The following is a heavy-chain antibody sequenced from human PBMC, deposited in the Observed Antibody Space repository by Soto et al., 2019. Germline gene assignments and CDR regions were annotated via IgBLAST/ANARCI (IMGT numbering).Heavy chain of an antibody. J-gene: IGHJ4*02. Sequence: SETLSLTCTVSGGSISSGGYYWSWIRQHPGKGLEWIGYIYYSGSTYYNPSLKSRVTISVDTSKNQFSLKLSSVTAADTAVYYCERNQISSWLIDYWGQGTLVTVSS. CDR3: ERNQISSWLIDY. CDR2: IYYSGST. CDR1: GGSISSGGYY. V-gene: IGHV4-31*03. D-gene: IGHD6-13*01.